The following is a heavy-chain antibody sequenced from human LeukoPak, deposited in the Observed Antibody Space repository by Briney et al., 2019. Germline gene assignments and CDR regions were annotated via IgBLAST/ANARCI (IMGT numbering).Heavy chain of an antibody. V-gene: IGHV4-31*03. CDR3: VRNFDSYNAFDI. Sequence: PSETLSLTCTVSGGSISSSAGYYWSWIRQHPGKGLEWIGYIHYSGSAYYTPSLKSRVTISADTSKNQFSLKLTSVTAADTAVYYCVRNFDSYNAFDIWGQGTMVTVSS. CDR2: IHYSGSA. D-gene: IGHD3-22*01. J-gene: IGHJ3*02. CDR1: GGSISSSAGYY.